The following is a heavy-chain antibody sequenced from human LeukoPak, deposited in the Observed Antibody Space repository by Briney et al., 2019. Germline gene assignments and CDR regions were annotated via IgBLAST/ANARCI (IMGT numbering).Heavy chain of an antibody. J-gene: IGHJ4*02. Sequence: GESLKIPCKGSGYSFSSYWIACVRQMPGKGLEWMGIIYPGDSDTTYSPSFQGQVTISADKSISTAYLQWNSLKASDTAMYFCARRRSSTLIDYWGQGTLVTVSS. D-gene: IGHD3-10*01. CDR1: GYSFSSYW. V-gene: IGHV5-51*01. CDR2: IYPGDSDT. CDR3: ARRRSSTLIDY.